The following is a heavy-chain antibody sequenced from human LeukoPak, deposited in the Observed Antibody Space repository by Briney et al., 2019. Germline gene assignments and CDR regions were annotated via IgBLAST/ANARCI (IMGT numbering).Heavy chain of an antibody. V-gene: IGHV3-21*01. CDR1: GFSVSSSY. CDR2: ISSSSSYI. D-gene: IGHD1-1*01. Sequence: PGGSLRLSCVASGFSVSSSYMNWVRQAPGKGLEWVSSISSSSSYIYYADSVKGRFTISRDNAKNSLYLQMNSLRAEDTAVYYCARRGNWNDGGGVAFDIWGQGTMVTVSS. CDR3: ARRGNWNDGGGVAFDI. J-gene: IGHJ3*02.